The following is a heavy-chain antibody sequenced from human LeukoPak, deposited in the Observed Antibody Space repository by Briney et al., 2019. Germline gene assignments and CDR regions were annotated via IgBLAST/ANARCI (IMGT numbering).Heavy chain of an antibody. J-gene: IGHJ5*02. CDR1: GYTFTGYY. Sequence: ASVKVSCKASGYTFTGYYMHWVRQAPGQGLEWMGWINPNSGGTNYAQRFQGRVTTTRGTSISTAYMELSRLRSDDTAVYYCARDQKLRFLEWLPAPFHAWGQGTLVTVSS. CDR3: ARDQKLRFLEWLPAPFHA. V-gene: IGHV1-2*02. CDR2: INPNSGGT. D-gene: IGHD3-3*01.